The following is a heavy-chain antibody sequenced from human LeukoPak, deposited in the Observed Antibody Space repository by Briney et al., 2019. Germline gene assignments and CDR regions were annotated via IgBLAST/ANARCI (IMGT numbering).Heavy chain of an antibody. D-gene: IGHD3-10*01. CDR2: IYYSGST. J-gene: IGHJ5*02. CDR1: GGSISSYY. Sequence: SETLSLTCAVSGGSISSYYWSWIRQPPGKGLEWIGYIYYSGSTNYNPSLKSRVTISVDTSKNQFSLKLSSVTAADTAVYYCARSPGGGPRYYYGSGSPYNWFDPWGQGTLVTVSS. CDR3: ARSPGGGPRYYYGSGSPYNWFDP. V-gene: IGHV4-59*01.